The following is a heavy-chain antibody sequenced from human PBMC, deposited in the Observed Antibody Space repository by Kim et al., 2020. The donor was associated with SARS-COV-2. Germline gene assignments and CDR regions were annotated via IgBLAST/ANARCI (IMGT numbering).Heavy chain of an antibody. D-gene: IGHD6-19*01. CDR3: ARDGSCSYWYYNVMDV. CDR1: GCTFSSYW. J-gene: IGHJ6*01. V-gene: IGHV3-7*01. CDR2: IKEDGSEK. Sequence: GGSLRLSCAASGCTFSSYWMSWVRQAPGKGLEWVANIKEDGSEKYYADSVKGRFTISRDNAKNSLDLQMNSLRGEDTAEDYCARDGSCSYWYYNVMDVWG.